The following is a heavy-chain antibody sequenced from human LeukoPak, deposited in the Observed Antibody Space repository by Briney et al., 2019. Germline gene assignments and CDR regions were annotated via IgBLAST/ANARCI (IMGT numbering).Heavy chain of an antibody. Sequence: GGSLRLSCAASGFTFSDYYMSWIRQAPGKGLEWVSYISSSGSTTYYADSVKGRFTISRDNAKNSLYLQMNSLRAEDTAVYYCARDYSNDGYYYYMDVWGKGTTVTVSS. J-gene: IGHJ6*03. CDR3: ARDYSNDGYYYYMDV. D-gene: IGHD4-11*01. V-gene: IGHV3-11*04. CDR1: GFTFSDYY. CDR2: ISSSGSTT.